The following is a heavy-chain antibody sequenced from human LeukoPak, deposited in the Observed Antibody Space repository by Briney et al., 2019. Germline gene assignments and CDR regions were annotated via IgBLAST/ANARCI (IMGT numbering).Heavy chain of an antibody. CDR2: INPSGGST. D-gene: IGHD3-10*01. Sequence: ASVKVSCKASGYTFTSYYMHWVRQAPGQGLEWMGIINPSGGSTSYAQKFQGRVTMTRDMSTSTVYMELSSLRSEDTAVYYCARHFPYYGSGSYYQPWGQGTLVTVSP. CDR1: GYTFTSYY. CDR3: ARHFPYYGSGSYYQP. V-gene: IGHV1-46*01. J-gene: IGHJ5*02.